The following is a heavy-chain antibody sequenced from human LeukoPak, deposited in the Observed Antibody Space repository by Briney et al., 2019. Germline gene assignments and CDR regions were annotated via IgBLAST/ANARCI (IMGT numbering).Heavy chain of an antibody. CDR1: GFTFSSYA. CDR2: ISDDGSNK. CDR3: VRSWYLFDY. V-gene: IGHV3-30-3*01. Sequence: GRSLRLSCAASGFTFSSYAMQWVRRAPGKGLEWVAVISDDGSNKYYADSVKGRFTISRDKSKNTLHLQMNSLRVEDTAVYYCVRSWYLFDYWGQGTLVTVSS. D-gene: IGHD6-13*01. J-gene: IGHJ4*02.